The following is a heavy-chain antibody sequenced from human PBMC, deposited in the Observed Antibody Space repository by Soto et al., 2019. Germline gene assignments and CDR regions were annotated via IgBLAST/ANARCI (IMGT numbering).Heavy chain of an antibody. V-gene: IGHV4-31*03. CDR2: IYYSGST. J-gene: IGHJ5*02. CDR3: ARGVENPDYGEGWFDP. D-gene: IGHD4-17*01. CDR1: GDSISSGGYY. Sequence: QVKLQESGPGRVKPSQTLSLTCTVSGDSISSGGYYWSWIRQHPGKGLEWIGYIYYSGSTYYNPSLKSRVTISVDTSKNQFSLKLSSVTAADTAVYYCARGVENPDYGEGWFDPWGQGTLVTVSS.